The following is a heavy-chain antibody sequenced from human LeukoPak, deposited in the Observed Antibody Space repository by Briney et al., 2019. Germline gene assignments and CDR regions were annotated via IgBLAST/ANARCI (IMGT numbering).Heavy chain of an antibody. J-gene: IGHJ4*02. CDR3: ARDRYCSGGSCSTVGLDY. CDR1: GYTFTTYG. V-gene: IGHV1-18*01. Sequence: ASVKVSCKASGYTFTTYGISWVRQAPGQGLEWMGWITAYNGNTNYAQKLQGRVTMTTDTSTSTAYMELRSLRSDDTAVYYCARDRYCSGGSCSTVGLDYWGQGTQVTVSS. CDR2: ITAYNGNT. D-gene: IGHD2-15*01.